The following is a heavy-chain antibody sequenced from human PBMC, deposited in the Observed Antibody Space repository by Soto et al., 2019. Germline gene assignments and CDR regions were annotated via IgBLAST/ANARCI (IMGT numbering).Heavy chain of an antibody. J-gene: IGHJ4*02. Sequence: EVQLVESGGGLVQPGGSLRLSCAASGFTFSSYSMNWVRQAPGKGLEWVSYISSSSSTIYYADSVKGRFTISRDNAKNSLYLQMNSLRAEDTAVYYCASWVSGSYEEGLYYFDYWGQGTLVTVPS. D-gene: IGHD3-16*01. CDR3: ASWVSGSYEEGLYYFDY. CDR2: ISSSSSTI. CDR1: GFTFSSYS. V-gene: IGHV3-48*01.